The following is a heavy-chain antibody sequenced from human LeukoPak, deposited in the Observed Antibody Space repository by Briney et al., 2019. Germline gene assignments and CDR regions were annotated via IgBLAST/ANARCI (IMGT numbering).Heavy chain of an antibody. CDR3: ARDGPAAGHAFDY. Sequence: SEALSLTCTVSGGSLSSSSYYWGWIRQPPGKGLEWIGSIYYSGSTYYNPSLKSRVTISVDTSKNQFSLKLSSVTAADTAVYYCARDGPAAGHAFDYWGQGTLVTVSS. V-gene: IGHV4-39*07. CDR2: IYYSGST. J-gene: IGHJ4*02. CDR1: GGSLSSSSYY.